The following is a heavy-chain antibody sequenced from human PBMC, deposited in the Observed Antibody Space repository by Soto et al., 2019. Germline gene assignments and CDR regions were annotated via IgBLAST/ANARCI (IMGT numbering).Heavy chain of an antibody. CDR1: GCSIRSYY. J-gene: IGHJ5*02. CDR2: IYDSGST. D-gene: IGHD3-9*01. CDR3: ARAVHYDILTGYFLP. V-gene: IGHV4-59*01. Sequence: SGTLSLTCPVSGCSIRSYYWSWSRQPPGKGLEWIGYIYDSGSTNYNPSLKSRVTISVDTSKNQFSLKLSSVTAADTAVYYCARAVHYDILTGYFLPWGQGPLVTSPQ.